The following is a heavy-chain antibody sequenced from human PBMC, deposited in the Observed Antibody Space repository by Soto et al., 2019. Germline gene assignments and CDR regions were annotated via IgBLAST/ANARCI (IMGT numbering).Heavy chain of an antibody. CDR2: IVGGSGNT. CDR1: GFTFTSSA. V-gene: IGHV1-58*02. J-gene: IGHJ4*02. D-gene: IGHD3-10*01. Sequence: GASVKVSCKASGFTFTSSAIQWVLQVRVQLLEWIGWIVGGSGNTNYAQKFQERVTITRDMSTSTAYMELSSLRSEDTAVYYCAAKPNKAPGGSGSYYDFDYWGQGTLDTVSS. CDR3: AAKPNKAPGGSGSYYDFDY.